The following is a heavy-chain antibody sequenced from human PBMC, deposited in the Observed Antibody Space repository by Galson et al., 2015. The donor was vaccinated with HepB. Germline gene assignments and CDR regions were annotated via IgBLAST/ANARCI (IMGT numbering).Heavy chain of an antibody. D-gene: IGHD2-15*01. CDR1: GFTFSSYG. CDR3: AKDGEYCRGGSCYSIDY. Sequence: SLRLSCAASGFTFSSYGMHWVRQAPGKGLEWVAVISYDGSNKYYADSVKGRFTIFRDNSKNTLYLQMNSLRDEDTAVYYCAKDGEYCRGGSCYSIDYWGQGTLVTVS. J-gene: IGHJ4*02. CDR2: ISYDGSNK. V-gene: IGHV3-30*18.